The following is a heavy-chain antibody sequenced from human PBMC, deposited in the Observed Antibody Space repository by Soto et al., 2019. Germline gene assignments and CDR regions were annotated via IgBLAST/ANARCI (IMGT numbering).Heavy chain of an antibody. CDR1: GGSFSGYY. Sequence: SETLSLTCAVYGGSFSGYYWSWIRQPPGKGLEWIGEINHRGSTNYNPSLKSRVTITVDRSKNQFSLRLSSVTAADTAVYYCARNYCSGGSCYLFFDYWGQGDLVTVS. D-gene: IGHD2-15*01. V-gene: IGHV4-34*01. CDR2: INHRGST. CDR3: ARNYCSGGSCYLFFDY. J-gene: IGHJ4*02.